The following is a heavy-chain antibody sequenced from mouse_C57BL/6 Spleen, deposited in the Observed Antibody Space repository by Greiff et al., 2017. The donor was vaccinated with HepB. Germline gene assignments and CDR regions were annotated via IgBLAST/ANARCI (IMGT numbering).Heavy chain of an antibody. CDR3: ARTPHYYGSSRFAY. V-gene: IGHV1-82*01. CDR1: GYSFSSSW. D-gene: IGHD1-1*01. CDR2: IYPGDGDT. J-gene: IGHJ3*01. Sequence: VQLQQSGPELVKPGASVKISCTASGYSFSSSWMNWVKQRPGKGLEWIGRIYPGDGDTNYNWKFKGKATLTADKSTSTAYMQLSILTSEDSAVYFCARTPHYYGSSRFAYWGQGTLVTVSA.